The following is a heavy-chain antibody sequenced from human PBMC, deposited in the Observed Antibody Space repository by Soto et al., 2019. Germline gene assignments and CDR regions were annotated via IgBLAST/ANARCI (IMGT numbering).Heavy chain of an antibody. Sequence: GGSLRLSCAASGFTFSSYGMHWVRQAPGKGLEWVAVISYDGSNKYYADSVKGRFTISRDNSKNTLYLQMNSLRAEDTAVYYCAKDRRNGDSDIYWYFDLWGRGTLVTVSS. CDR2: ISYDGSNK. D-gene: IGHD4-17*01. CDR3: AKDRRNGDSDIYWYFDL. J-gene: IGHJ2*01. V-gene: IGHV3-30*18. CDR1: GFTFSSYG.